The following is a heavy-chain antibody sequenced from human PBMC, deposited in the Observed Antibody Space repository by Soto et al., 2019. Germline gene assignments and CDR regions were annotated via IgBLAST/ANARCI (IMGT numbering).Heavy chain of an antibody. CDR2: ITDTGGDT. Sequence: WGSTRIACVACGVTVWSPAVGGVRQAPGEGLEWVSTITDTGGDTKYSDSVRGRFTMSRDNSKKTLYLQMNNLRVEDSALYYCARGSTDSYPGSRIFDFWGRGTLVTVSS. CDR3: ARGSTDSYPGSRIFDF. J-gene: IGHJ4*02. V-gene: IGHV3-23*01. CDR1: GVTVWSPA. D-gene: IGHD3-10*01.